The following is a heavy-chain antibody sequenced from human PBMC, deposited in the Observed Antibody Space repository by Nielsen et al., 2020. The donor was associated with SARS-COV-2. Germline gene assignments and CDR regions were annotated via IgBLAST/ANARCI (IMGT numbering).Heavy chain of an antibody. CDR1: GFTFRSYS. Sequence: GESLKISCAASGFTFRSYSMNWVRQAPGKGLEWVSSISSSSSYIYYADSVKGRFTISRDNAKNSLYLQMNSLRAEDTAVYYCARDWVSGYYYDYWGQGTLVTVSS. J-gene: IGHJ4*02. D-gene: IGHD3-22*01. V-gene: IGHV3-21*01. CDR2: ISSSSSYI. CDR3: ARDWVSGYYYDY.